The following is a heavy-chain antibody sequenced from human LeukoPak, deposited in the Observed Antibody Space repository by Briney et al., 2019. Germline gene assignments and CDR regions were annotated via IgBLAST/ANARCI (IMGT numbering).Heavy chain of an antibody. CDR3: ARAPRENFWSGPFDY. J-gene: IGHJ4*02. Sequence: SQTLSLTCTASGGSISSGGYYWSWIRQHPGKGLEWIGYIYYSGSTYYNPSLKSRVTISVDTSKNQFSLKLSSVTAADTAVYYCARAPRENFWSGPFDYWGQGTLVTVSS. CDR2: IYYSGST. V-gene: IGHV4-31*03. D-gene: IGHD3-3*01. CDR1: GGSISSGGYY.